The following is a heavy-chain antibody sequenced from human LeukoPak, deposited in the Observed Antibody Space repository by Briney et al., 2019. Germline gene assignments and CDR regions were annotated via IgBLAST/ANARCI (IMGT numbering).Heavy chain of an antibody. Sequence: GGSLRLSCAASKFTFSTYAMNWVRQAPGKGLEWVSYISSSGTTIYYADSVKGRFTISRDNAKNSLYLQMNSLRAEDTAVYYCARVADWLSLDYWGQGTLVTVSS. CDR3: ARVADWLSLDY. V-gene: IGHV3-48*03. CDR2: ISSSGTTI. D-gene: IGHD3-9*01. J-gene: IGHJ4*02. CDR1: KFTFSTYA.